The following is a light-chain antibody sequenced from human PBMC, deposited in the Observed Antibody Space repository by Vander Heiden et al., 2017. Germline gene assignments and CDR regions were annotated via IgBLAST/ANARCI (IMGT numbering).Light chain of an antibody. Sequence: QTVVTQEPSFSVSPGGTVTLTCGLSSGSVSITYYPTWYQQTPGQAPRTLIYNTNTRSSGVPDRFSGSILGNKAALTSAGAQADDESDYYCVLYMGRGIWVFGEGTKLTVL. J-gene: IGLJ3*02. CDR1: SGSVSITYY. CDR2: NTN. V-gene: IGLV8-61*01. CDR3: VLYMGRGIWV.